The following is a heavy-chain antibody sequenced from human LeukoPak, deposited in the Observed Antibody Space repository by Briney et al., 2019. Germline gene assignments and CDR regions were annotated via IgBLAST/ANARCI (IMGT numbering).Heavy chain of an antibody. CDR3: AKVAYSSGWSPGYFQH. CDR2: IPYDGSNK. CDR1: GLIFSNYG. J-gene: IGHJ1*01. Sequence: GRSLRLSCAASGLIFSNYGMHWVRQAPGKGLEWVAFIPYDGSNKYYVDSVKGRFTISRDNSKNTLYLQMNSLRAEDTAVYYCAKVAYSSGWSPGYFQHWGQGTLVTVSS. D-gene: IGHD6-19*01. V-gene: IGHV3-30*02.